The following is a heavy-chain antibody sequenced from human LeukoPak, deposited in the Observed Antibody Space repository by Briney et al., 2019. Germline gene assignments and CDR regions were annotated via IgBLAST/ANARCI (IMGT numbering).Heavy chain of an antibody. CDR1: GGSFSGYY. J-gene: IGHJ4*02. Sequence: SETLSLTCAVYGGSFSGYYWSWIRQPPGKGLEWVGEINHSGSTNYNPSLKSRVTISVDTSKNQFSLKLSSVTAADTAVYYCARTMRQGGYSYGYPAYYFHYWGQGTLVTVSP. CDR3: ARTMRQGGYSYGYPAYYFHY. V-gene: IGHV4-34*01. CDR2: INHSGST. D-gene: IGHD5-18*01.